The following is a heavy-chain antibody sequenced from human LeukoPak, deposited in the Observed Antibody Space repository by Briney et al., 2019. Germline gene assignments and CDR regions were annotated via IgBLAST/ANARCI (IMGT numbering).Heavy chain of an antibody. D-gene: IGHD3-22*01. V-gene: IGHV3-23*01. CDR2: ISGSAHKI. Sequence: GGSLRLSCVASGITFSNYAVSWVRQAPEKGLDWVSVISGSAHKIRYADSVKGRFTISRDNSKNTLYLQMNSLRAEDTAVYYCAKGRYDSSGFNWAAWGQGTLVTVSS. CDR1: GITFSNYA. CDR3: AKGRYDSSGFNWAA. J-gene: IGHJ4*02.